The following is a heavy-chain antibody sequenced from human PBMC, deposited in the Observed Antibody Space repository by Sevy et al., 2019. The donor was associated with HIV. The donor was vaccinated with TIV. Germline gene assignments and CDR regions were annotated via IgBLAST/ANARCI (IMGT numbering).Heavy chain of an antibody. D-gene: IGHD3-22*01. V-gene: IGHV3-23*01. CDR2: ISGSGGST. CDR3: AKQYYYDSSGSVGAFDI. J-gene: IGHJ3*02. CDR1: GFTFSSYA. Sequence: GGSLRLSCAASGFTFSSYAMSWVRQAPGKGLEWISAISGSGGSTYYADSVKGRFTISRDNSKNTLYLQMNSLRAEDTAVYYCAKQYYYDSSGSVGAFDIWGQGTMVTVSS.